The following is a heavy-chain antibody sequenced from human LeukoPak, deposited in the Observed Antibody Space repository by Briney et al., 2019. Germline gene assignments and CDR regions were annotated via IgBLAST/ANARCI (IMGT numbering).Heavy chain of an antibody. V-gene: IGHV3-23*01. Sequence: PGGSLRLSCAASGFTLSSYAMSWVRQAPGKGLEWVSAISDTGNTYHADSVKGRFTISRDSSKNTLFLQMNRLRPEDAAVYYCXXXXXXXCRGAFCYPFDYWGLGTLVTVSS. J-gene: IGHJ4*02. CDR3: XXXXXXXCRGAFCYPFDY. D-gene: IGHD2-15*01. CDR1: GFTLSSYA. CDR2: ISDTGNT.